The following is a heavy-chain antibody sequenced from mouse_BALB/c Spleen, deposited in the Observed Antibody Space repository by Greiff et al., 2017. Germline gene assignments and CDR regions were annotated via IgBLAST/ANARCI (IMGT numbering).Heavy chain of an antibody. V-gene: IGHV3-2*02. J-gene: IGHJ2*01. D-gene: IGHD1-1*01. CDR2: ISYSGST. CDR3: ARGGLLPTTFFDY. Sequence: DVQLQESGPGLVKPSQSLSLTCTVTGYSITSDYAWNWIRQFPGNKLEWMGYISYSGSTSYNPSLKSRISITRDTSKNQFFLQLNSVTTEDTATYYCARGGLLPTTFFDYWGQGTTLTVSS. CDR1: GYSITSDYA.